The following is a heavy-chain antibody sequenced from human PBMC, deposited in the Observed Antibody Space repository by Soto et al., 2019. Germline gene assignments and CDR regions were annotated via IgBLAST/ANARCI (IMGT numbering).Heavy chain of an antibody. Sequence: SETLSLTCTVSGASVSAGSYYWSWIRQPPGKGLEWIGYIYYSGTTKYNPSLQSRVTISVDTSKNQFSLKLSSVTAADTAVYYCARDRVFQALNWFDPWGQGTLVTSPQ. CDR2: IYYSGTT. V-gene: IGHV4-61*01. CDR3: ARDRVFQALNWFDP. CDR1: GASVSAGSYY. J-gene: IGHJ5*02. D-gene: IGHD2-21*01.